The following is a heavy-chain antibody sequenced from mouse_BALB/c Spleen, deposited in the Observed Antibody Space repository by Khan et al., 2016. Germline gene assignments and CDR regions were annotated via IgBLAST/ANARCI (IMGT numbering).Heavy chain of an antibody. V-gene: IGHV2-6*02. CDR3: ARRDDGGGAMDY. D-gene: IGHD2-3*01. CDR2: IWSDGST. Sequence: VQLQESGPGLVAPSQSLSITCTVSGFSLTSYGVHWVRQPPGKGLEWLVVIWSDGSTTYNSALKSRLSISKDNAKSQVFLKMNSLQTDDTAMYYCARRDDGGGAMDYWGQGTSVTVSS. CDR1: GFSLTSYG. J-gene: IGHJ4*01.